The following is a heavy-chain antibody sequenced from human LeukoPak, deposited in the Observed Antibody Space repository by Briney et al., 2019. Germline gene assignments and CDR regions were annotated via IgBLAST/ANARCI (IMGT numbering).Heavy chain of an antibody. V-gene: IGHV4-61*01. Sequence: SETLSLTCTVTGGSVSSDNFYWSWIRQPPGKGLEWIGYMYNSGSTNYSPSLKSRVTMSADTSKNQLSLKQSAVTAADTAVYYCARGKYSSIWYIFDPWGQGALVTVSS. J-gene: IGHJ5*02. CDR1: GGSVSSDNFY. CDR3: ARGKYSSIWYIFDP. D-gene: IGHD6-13*01. CDR2: MYNSGST.